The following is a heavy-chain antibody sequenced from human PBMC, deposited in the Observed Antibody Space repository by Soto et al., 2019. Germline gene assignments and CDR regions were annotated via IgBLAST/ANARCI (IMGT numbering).Heavy chain of an antibody. J-gene: IGHJ4*02. CDR2: IIPIFGTA. CDR1: GGTFSSYA. CDR3: ARDQYYYDSSGYLDY. V-gene: IGHV1-69*13. D-gene: IGHD3-22*01. Sequence: GASVKVSCKASGGTFSSYAISWVRQAPGQGLEWMGGIIPIFGTANYAQKFQGRVTITADESTSTAYMELSSLRSEDTAVYYCARDQYYYDSSGYLDYWGQGTLVTVSS.